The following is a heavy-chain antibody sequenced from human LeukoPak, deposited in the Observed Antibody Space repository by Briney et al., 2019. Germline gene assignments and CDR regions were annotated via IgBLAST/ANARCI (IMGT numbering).Heavy chain of an antibody. CDR3: ARGPRVHYLDSSGYYYNYYYYMDV. Sequence: PSETLSLTCTVSGGSISNYYWNCIRQPAGKGLEWIGRIYTSENTNYNPSLKSRVTMSVDTSKNQLSLKLSSVTAADTAVYYCARGPRVHYLDSSGYYYNYYYYMDVWGKGTTVTVSS. CDR1: GGSISNYY. J-gene: IGHJ6*03. D-gene: IGHD3-22*01. CDR2: IYTSENT. V-gene: IGHV4-4*07.